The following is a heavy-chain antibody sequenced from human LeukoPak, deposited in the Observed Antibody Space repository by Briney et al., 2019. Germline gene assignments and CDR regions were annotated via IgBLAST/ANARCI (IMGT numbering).Heavy chain of an antibody. CDR1: GFTFSSYA. D-gene: IGHD2-2*01. J-gene: IGHJ4*02. CDR3: AKDLERYCSSTSCHPFDY. V-gene: IGHV3-23*01. Sequence: QSGGSLRLSCAASGFTFSSYAMSWVRQAPGKGLEWVSAISGSGGSTYYADSVKGRFTISRDNSKNTLYLQMNSLRAEDTAVYYCAKDLERYCSSTSCHPFDYWGQGTLVTVSS. CDR2: ISGSGGST.